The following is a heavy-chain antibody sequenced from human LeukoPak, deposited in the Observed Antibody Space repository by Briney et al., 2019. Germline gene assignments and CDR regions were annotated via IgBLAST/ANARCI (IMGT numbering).Heavy chain of an antibody. Sequence: GGSLRLSCAASGFTFNSYGMHWVRLAPGKGLEWVAVISYDGSNKYYADSVKGRFTISRDNSKNTLYLQVNSLRAEDTAVYYCARESQGGLELHFDYWGQGTLVTVSS. CDR2: ISYDGSNK. V-gene: IGHV3-30*19. D-gene: IGHD1-7*01. CDR3: ARESQGGLELHFDY. CDR1: GFTFNSYG. J-gene: IGHJ4*02.